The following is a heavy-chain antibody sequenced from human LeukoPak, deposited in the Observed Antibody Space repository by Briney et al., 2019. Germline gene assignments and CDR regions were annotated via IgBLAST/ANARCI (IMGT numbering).Heavy chain of an antibody. CDR3: ARRFYYGSGSYTY. Sequence: GASVKVSCKASGGTFSSYAISWVRQAPGQGLEWMGGIIPIFGTANYAQKFQGRVTITADESTSTAYMELSSLRSEDTAVYYCARRFYYGSGSYTYWGQGTLVTVSS. CDR2: IIPIFGTA. V-gene: IGHV1-69*13. D-gene: IGHD3-10*01. CDR1: GGTFSSYA. J-gene: IGHJ4*02.